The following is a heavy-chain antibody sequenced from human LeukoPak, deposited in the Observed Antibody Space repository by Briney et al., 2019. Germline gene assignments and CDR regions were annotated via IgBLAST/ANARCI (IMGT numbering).Heavy chain of an antibody. CDR3: ARGHFDWLVVRGHFDY. J-gene: IGHJ4*02. Sequence: ASVTVSCKASGYTFSRYYLHWVRRAPGQGLEWMGLINPSGGSTNNAQKFQGRITMTRDTSTRRVYMELSSLRPEDTAVYYCARGHFDWLVVRGHFDYWGQGTLVTVSS. V-gene: IGHV1-46*01. CDR2: INPSGGST. D-gene: IGHD3-9*01. CDR1: GYTFSRYY.